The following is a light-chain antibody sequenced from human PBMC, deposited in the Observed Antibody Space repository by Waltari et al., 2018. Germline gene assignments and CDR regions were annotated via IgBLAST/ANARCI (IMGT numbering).Light chain of an antibody. V-gene: IGLV1-44*01. J-gene: IGLJ1*01. Sequence: QSTLTQPSSASGTPGQRVTISCSGSSSNIGSNTVNWYQQLPGTAPKLLIYYTDKRPSGVSDRFSGSKSGTSASLAFSGLQSEDEAHYYCAAWDDSLNGYVFGSGTEVTVL. CDR3: AAWDDSLNGYV. CDR1: SSNIGSNT. CDR2: YTD.